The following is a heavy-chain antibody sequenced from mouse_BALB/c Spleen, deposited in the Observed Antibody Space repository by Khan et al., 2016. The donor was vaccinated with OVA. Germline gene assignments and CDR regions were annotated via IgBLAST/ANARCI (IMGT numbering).Heavy chain of an antibody. V-gene: IGHV1-77*01. D-gene: IGHD1-2*01. CDR3: ARRNYCGYTFAY. CDR2: ISPGSGDT. Sequence: QVQLQQSGAELARPGASVKLSCKASGYTFTDYYINWVKQRTGQGLEWLGEISPGSGDTYYNEKFKGKATLTADKSSSTVYMQLSSLTAEASAVYFCARRNYCGYTFAYWGQGTLVTVSS. CDR1: GYTFTDYY. J-gene: IGHJ3*01.